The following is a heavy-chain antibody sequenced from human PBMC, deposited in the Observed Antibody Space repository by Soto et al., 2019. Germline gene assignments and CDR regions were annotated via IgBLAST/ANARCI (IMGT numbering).Heavy chain of an antibody. CDR3: AKGSHIAARPFFFDS. CDR1: GFNFGSFA. D-gene: IGHD6-6*01. CDR2: ISGGAAT. J-gene: IGHJ4*02. Sequence: EVQLLESGGGLVQPGESLRLSCAASGFNFGSFAMNWVRQAPGKGLEWVSTISGGAATTYADSVKGRLTISRDNSKNTVSLQMNSLTAEDTAVYYCAKGSHIAARPFFFDSWGRGTLVTVSS. V-gene: IGHV3-23*01.